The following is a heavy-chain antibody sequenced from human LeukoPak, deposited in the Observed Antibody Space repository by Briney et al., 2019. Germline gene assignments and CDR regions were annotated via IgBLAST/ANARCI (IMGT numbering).Heavy chain of an antibody. J-gene: IGHJ2*01. V-gene: IGHV3-21*01. D-gene: IGHD3-10*01. CDR1: GFTFSSYS. CDR2: ISSSSSYI. Sequence: GGSLRLSCAASGFTFSSYSMNWVRQAPGKGLEWVSSISSSSSYIYYADSVKGRFTISRDNAKNSLYLRMNSLRAEDTAVYYCARGHRADWYFDLWGRGTLVTVSS. CDR3: ARGHRADWYFDL.